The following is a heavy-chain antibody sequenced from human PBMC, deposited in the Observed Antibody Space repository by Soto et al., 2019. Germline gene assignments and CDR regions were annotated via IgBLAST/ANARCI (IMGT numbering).Heavy chain of an antibody. CDR1: GGSINTNW. D-gene: IGHD3-3*01. Sequence: QVQLQESGPGLVKPSGTLSLTCDVSGGSINTNWWSWVRQPPGKGLEWIGESYHSGASNYNPSPKNPVIFFVYSSHNQFSLNLNSLTVAASAVYFCASHLGVTVTRGFHSWGGGILVTVSS. CDR3: ASHLGVTVTRGFHS. J-gene: IGHJ4*02. CDR2: SYHSGAS. V-gene: IGHV4-4*02.